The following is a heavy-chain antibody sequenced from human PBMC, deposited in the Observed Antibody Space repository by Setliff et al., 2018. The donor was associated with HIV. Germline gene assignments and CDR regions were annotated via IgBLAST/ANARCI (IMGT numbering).Heavy chain of an antibody. D-gene: IGHD1-1*01. CDR1: GFTFSSYA. CDR3: AKDFIPEYNWNDDGPLDF. V-gene: IGHV3-23*01. CDR2: ISGSGANT. J-gene: IGHJ4*02. Sequence: PGGSLRLSCVTSGFTFSSYAMSWVRQAPGKGLEWVSGISGSGANTYYADSVKGRLTISRDNSKSMLYLQMNSLRAEDAAVYYCAKDFIPEYNWNDDGPLDFWGQGTLVTVSS.